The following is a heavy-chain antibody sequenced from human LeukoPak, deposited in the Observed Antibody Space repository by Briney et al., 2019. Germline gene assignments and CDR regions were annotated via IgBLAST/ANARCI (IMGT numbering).Heavy chain of an antibody. CDR2: ISGGAETT. D-gene: IGHD3-16*01. V-gene: IGHV3-23*01. CDR3: ATRLSRDAFDI. Sequence: GGSLRLSCAASGFTFSSYAMTWVRQAPGKGLEWVSAISGGAETTYYADSVKGRFTISRGNSKNTLYLRMNSLRAEDTAIYYCATRLSRDAFDIWGHGTMVTVSS. CDR1: GFTFSSYA. J-gene: IGHJ3*02.